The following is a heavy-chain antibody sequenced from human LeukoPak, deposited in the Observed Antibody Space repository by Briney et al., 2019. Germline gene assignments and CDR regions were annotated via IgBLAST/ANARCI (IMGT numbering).Heavy chain of an antibody. D-gene: IGHD3-22*01. CDR1: EFTFSTYW. V-gene: IGHV3-74*01. CDR3: ASHYYDSSGYPYYFDY. Sequence: PGGFLRLSCAASEFTFSTYWMHWVRQAPGKGLVWVSRINSDGSSTNYADSVKGRFTISRDNAKNTLYLQMNSLRAEDTAVYYCASHYYDSSGYPYYFDYWGQGTLVTVSS. J-gene: IGHJ4*02. CDR2: INSDGSST.